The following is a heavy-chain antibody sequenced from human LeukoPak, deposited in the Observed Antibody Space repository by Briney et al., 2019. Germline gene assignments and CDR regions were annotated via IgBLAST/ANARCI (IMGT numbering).Heavy chain of an antibody. D-gene: IGHD6-6*01. V-gene: IGHV1-69*01. CDR1: GGTFSSYA. CDR2: IIPIFGTA. CDR3: AESAPGGWHWFDP. J-gene: IGHJ5*02. Sequence: SVKVSCKASGGTFSSYAISWVRQAPGQGLEWMGGIIPIFGTANYAQKFQGRVTITADESTSTAYMELSSLRSEDTAVYYCAESAPGGWHWFDPRGQGTLVTVSS.